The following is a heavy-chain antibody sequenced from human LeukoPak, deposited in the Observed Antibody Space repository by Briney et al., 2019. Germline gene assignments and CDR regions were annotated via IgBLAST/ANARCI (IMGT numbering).Heavy chain of an antibody. CDR1: GFTFSSYA. CDR2: ISGSGGST. J-gene: IGHJ4*02. Sequence: GGSLRLSCAASGFTFSSYAMSWVRQAPGKGLEWVSAISGSGGSTYYADSVKGRFTISRDNSKNTLYLQMNSLRAEDTAVYYCAKDKGNRLPVLMVYPMYYFDYWGQGTLVTVSS. CDR3: AKDKGNRLPVLMVYPMYYFDY. V-gene: IGHV3-23*01. D-gene: IGHD2-8*01.